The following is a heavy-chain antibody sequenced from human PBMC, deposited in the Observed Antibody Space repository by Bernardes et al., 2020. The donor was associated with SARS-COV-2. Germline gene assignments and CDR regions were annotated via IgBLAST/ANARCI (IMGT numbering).Heavy chain of an antibody. CDR1: GFTVSSNY. D-gene: IGHD6-19*01. J-gene: IGHJ6*02. CDR3: ARDLIAVAGTSYYYYGMDV. V-gene: IGHV3-53*01. CDR2: IYSGGST. Sequence: GGSLRLSCAASGFTVSSNYMSWVRQAPGKGLEWVSVIYSGGSTYYADSVKGRFTISRDNSKNTLYLQMNSLRAEDTAVYYCARDLIAVAGTSYYYYGMDVWGQGTTVTVSS.